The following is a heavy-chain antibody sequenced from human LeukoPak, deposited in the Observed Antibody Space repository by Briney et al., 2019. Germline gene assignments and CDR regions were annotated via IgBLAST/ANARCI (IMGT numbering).Heavy chain of an antibody. CDR2: ISRSGSTK. Sequence: GGSLRLSCAASGFTFSDYNMRWIRQAPGKGLEWVSSISRSGSTKYYADSVKGRFTISRDNANNSLYLQMNSLRAEDTAVYYCARVGYTYGTDWGYYFDYWGQGTLVTVSS. CDR1: GFTFSDYN. D-gene: IGHD5-18*01. J-gene: IGHJ4*02. CDR3: ARVGYTYGTDWGYYFDY. V-gene: IGHV3-11*04.